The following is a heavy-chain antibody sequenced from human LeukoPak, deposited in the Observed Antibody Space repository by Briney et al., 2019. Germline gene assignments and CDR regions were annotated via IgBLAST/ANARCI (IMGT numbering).Heavy chain of an antibody. CDR2: VNTDGSST. J-gene: IGHJ3*02. V-gene: IGHV3-74*01. CDR1: GFTLGSYW. Sequence: GGSLRLSCAVSGFTLGSYWMHWVRQAPGQGLAWVSRVNTDGSSTTYAESVKGRFTISKDSAKNTLYLQMNGLRAEDTAVYYCARELGVGVIGDAFDIWGQGTVVTVSS. D-gene: IGHD3-22*01. CDR3: ARELGVGVIGDAFDI.